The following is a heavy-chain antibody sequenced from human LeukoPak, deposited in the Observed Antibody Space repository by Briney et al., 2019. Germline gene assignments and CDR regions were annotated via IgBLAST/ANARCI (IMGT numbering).Heavy chain of an antibody. V-gene: IGHV4-34*01. CDR3: ARVGGTWFGELADAFDI. J-gene: IGHJ3*02. D-gene: IGHD3-10*01. CDR1: GESFSDNY. Sequence: SETLSLTCAVYGESFSDNYWSWIRQSPGKGLEWIGEISHRGGTIYNPSLKSRVTISVDTSKNQFSLKLSSVTAADTAVYYCARVGGTWFGELADAFDIWGQGTMVTVSS. CDR2: ISHRGGT.